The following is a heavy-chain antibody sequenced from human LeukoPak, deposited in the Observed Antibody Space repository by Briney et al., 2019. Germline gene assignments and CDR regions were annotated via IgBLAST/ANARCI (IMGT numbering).Heavy chain of an antibody. CDR3: ARATRLVGATLDYYYYGMDV. V-gene: IGHV1-69*13. D-gene: IGHD1-26*01. CDR1: VGTFSSYA. Sequence: SVKVSCKASVGTFSSYAISWVRQAPGQGLEWMGGIIPIFGTANYAQKFQGRVTITADESTSTAYLELSSLRSEDTAVYYCARATRLVGATLDYYYYGMDVWGQGTTVTVSS. J-gene: IGHJ6*02. CDR2: IIPIFGTA.